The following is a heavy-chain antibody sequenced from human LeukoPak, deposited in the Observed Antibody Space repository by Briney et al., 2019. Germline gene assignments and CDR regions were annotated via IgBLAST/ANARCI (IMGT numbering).Heavy chain of an antibody. D-gene: IGHD5-24*01. CDR2: IYYDGSNK. CDR3: AKWGDGYTLSY. CDR1: GFTFSTYD. J-gene: IGHJ4*02. V-gene: IGHV3-33*06. Sequence: GGSLRLSSAASGFTFSTYDMHWVRQAPGKGLEWVAVIYYDGSNKYYADSLKGRFTISRDNSKNTLYLQMNSLRAEDTAVYYCAKWGDGYTLSYWGQGTLVTVSS.